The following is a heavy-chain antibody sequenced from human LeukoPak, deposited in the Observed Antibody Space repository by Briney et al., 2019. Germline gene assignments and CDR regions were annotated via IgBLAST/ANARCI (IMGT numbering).Heavy chain of an antibody. CDR1: GFTFSSYA. J-gene: IGHJ6*03. V-gene: IGHV3-64*01. CDR2: ISANGDST. CDR3: ARRGSSGWYVDV. Sequence: PGGSLRLSCAASGFTFSSYAMHWVRPAPGQGLEYVSVISANGDSTYYANSVKGRFTISRDNSKNTLYLQMGGLRGEDMAVYYCARRGSSGWYVDVWGKGTTVTVSS. D-gene: IGHD6-19*01.